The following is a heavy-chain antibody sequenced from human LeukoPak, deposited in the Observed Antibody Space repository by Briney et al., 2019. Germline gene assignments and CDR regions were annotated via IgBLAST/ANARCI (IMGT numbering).Heavy chain of an antibody. V-gene: IGHV4-39*01. Sequence: SETLSLTCTVSGGSISSSSYYWGWIRQPPGKGLEWIGSIYYSGNTYYNPSLKSRVTISVDTSKNQFSLKLSSVSAADTAVYYCARYYCSSTSCYHGYWGQGTLATVSS. CDR2: IYYSGNT. CDR1: GGSISSSSYY. J-gene: IGHJ4*02. CDR3: ARYYCSSTSCYHGY. D-gene: IGHD2-2*01.